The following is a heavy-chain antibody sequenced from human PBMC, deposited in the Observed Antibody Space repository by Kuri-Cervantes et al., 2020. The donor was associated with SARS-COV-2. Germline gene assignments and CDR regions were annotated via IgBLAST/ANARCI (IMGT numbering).Heavy chain of an antibody. CDR3: ARQHLGYYMDV. J-gene: IGHJ6*03. V-gene: IGHV4-39*01. CDR1: GGSISSSNYY. Sequence: SETLSLTCTVSGGSISSSNYYWGWIRQPPGRGLEWIGSIYYSGSTHYNPCLKSRVSISVDTSRNQFSLKVSSVTAADTAVYSCARQHLGYYMDVWGKGTTVTVSS. CDR2: IYYSGST.